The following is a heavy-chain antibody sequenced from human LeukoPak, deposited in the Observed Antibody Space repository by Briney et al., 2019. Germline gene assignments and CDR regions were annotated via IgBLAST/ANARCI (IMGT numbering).Heavy chain of an antibody. J-gene: IGHJ4*02. V-gene: IGHV4-59*12. CDR1: GGSISSYY. D-gene: IGHD6-6*01. CDR2: IYYSGST. CDR3: ARDGLGSSQDY. Sequence: PSETLSLTCTVSGGSISSYYWSWIRQPPGKGLEWIGYIYYSGSTNYNPSLKSRVTISVDTSKNQFSLKLSSVTAADTAVYYCARDGLGSSQDYWGQGTLVTVSS.